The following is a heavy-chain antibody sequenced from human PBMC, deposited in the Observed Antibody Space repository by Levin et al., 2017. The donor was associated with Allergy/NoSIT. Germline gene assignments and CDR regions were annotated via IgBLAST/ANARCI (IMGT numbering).Heavy chain of an antibody. CDR1: GYTFIGYY. CDR3: ALKGYYDSSGYGN. CDR2: INPNTGDT. Sequence: ASVKVSCKASGYTFIGYYMHWVRQAPGQGLEWMGGINPNTGDTNYAQKFQGRVTMTRDTSITTAYMELSRLRSDDTAVYYCALKGYYDSSGYGNWGQGTLVTVSS. J-gene: IGHJ4*02. V-gene: IGHV1-2*02. D-gene: IGHD3-22*01.